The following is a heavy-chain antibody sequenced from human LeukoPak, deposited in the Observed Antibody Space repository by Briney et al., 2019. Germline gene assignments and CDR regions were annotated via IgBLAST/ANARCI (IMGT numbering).Heavy chain of an antibody. CDR2: INPNSGGT. J-gene: IGHJ3*02. Sequence: ASVKVSCKASGYTFTGYYMHWVRQAPGQGLEWMGWINPNSGGTNYAQKFQGRVTMTRDTSISTAYMELSRLRSDDTAVYYCARDSSVIRYFDWLLSYDAFDIWGQGTMVIVSS. V-gene: IGHV1-2*02. CDR1: GYTFTGYY. D-gene: IGHD3-9*01. CDR3: ARDSSVIRYFDWLLSYDAFDI.